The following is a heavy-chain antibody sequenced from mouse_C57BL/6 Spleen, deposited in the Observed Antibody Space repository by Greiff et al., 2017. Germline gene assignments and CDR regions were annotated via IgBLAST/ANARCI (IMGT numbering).Heavy chain of an antibody. Sequence: QVQLQQPGAELVRPGSSVKLSCKASGYTFTSYWMHWVKQRPIQGLEWIGNIDPSASETHYNQKFKDKATLTVDKSSSTAYMQLSSLTSEDSAVYYCARSGELTTVEGYFDVWGTGTTVTVSS. V-gene: IGHV1-52*01. CDR2: IDPSASET. D-gene: IGHD1-1*01. CDR3: ARSGELTTVEGYFDV. J-gene: IGHJ1*03. CDR1: GYTFTSYW.